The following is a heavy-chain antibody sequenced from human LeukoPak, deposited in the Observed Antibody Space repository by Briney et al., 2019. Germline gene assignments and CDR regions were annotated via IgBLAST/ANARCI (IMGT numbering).Heavy chain of an antibody. CDR1: GYSFTKYA. CDR3: ARDLRTIYYYHMDV. V-gene: IGHV1-2*02. J-gene: IGHJ6*03. Sequence: GASVKVSCKASGYSFTKYAMNWVRQAPGQGLEWMGWINPNSGGTNYAQKFQGRVTMTRDTSISTAYMELSRLRSDDTAVYYCARDLRTIYYYHMDVWGKGTTVTVSS. CDR2: INPNSGGT. D-gene: IGHD1/OR15-1a*01.